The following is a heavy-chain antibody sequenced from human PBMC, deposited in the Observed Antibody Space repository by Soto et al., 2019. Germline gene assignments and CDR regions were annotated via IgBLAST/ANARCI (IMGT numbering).Heavy chain of an antibody. V-gene: IGHV4-31*01. CDR1: GGAISSGAYY. Sequence: QVQLQESGPGLVKPSQTLSLTCTVSGGAISSGAYYWSWVRQHPGKGLEWIGYIYCSGSSYYNPSLKSPITKSVDTSTNQSSLRLTSMTTPDTAVYYGASVEGSGRYSFGPWSQGSLVTVSS. CDR3: ASVEGSGRYSFGP. CDR2: IYCSGSS. D-gene: IGHD3-10*01. J-gene: IGHJ5*02.